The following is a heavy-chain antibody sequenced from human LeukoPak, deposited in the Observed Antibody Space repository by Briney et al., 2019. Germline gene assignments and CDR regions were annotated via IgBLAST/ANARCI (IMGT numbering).Heavy chain of an antibody. CDR1: GFTFSGYS. CDR3: ARVYRYADSYGMDV. Sequence: GGSLRLSCAASGFTFSGYSMNWVRQAPGKGLEWVSTIGSSSNYIYYADSVKGRFTISRDNAKNTLYLQMNSLRAEDTAVYYCARVYRYADSYGMDVWGQGTTVTVSS. V-gene: IGHV3-21*01. D-gene: IGHD3-16*02. J-gene: IGHJ6*02. CDR2: IGSSSNYI.